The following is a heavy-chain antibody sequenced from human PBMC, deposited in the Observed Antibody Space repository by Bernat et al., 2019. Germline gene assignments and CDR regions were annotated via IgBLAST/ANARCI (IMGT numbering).Heavy chain of an antibody. CDR1: GYSFTSYW. D-gene: IGHD4-23*01. J-gene: IGHJ5*02. V-gene: IGHV5-10-1*03. CDR3: ARQGNSLNWFDP. CDR2: IDPSDSYT. Sequence: EVQLVQSGAEVKKPGESLRISCKGSGYSFTSYWISWVRQMPGKGLEWMGRIDPSDSYTNYSPSFQGHVTISADKSISTAYLQWSSLKASETAMYYCARQGNSLNWFDPWGQGTLVTVSS.